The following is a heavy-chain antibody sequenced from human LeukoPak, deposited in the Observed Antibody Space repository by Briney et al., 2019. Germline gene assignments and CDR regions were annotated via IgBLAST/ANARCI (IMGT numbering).Heavy chain of an antibody. CDR3: ARDTPAAGTRYFDY. CDR1: GFTVSSSY. D-gene: IGHD6-13*01. Sequence: GGSLRLSCAASGFTVSSSYMSWVRQAPGKGLEWVSVIYSADSTYYADSVKGRFTISRDNSKNTLYLQMNTLRAEDTAVYYCARDTPAAGTRYFDYWGQGTLVTVSS. CDR2: IYSADST. V-gene: IGHV3-66*01. J-gene: IGHJ4*02.